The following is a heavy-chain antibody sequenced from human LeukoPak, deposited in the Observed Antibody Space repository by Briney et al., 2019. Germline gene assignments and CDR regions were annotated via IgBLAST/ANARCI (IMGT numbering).Heavy chain of an antibody. CDR3: AKGQHSGYGSYYYMDV. V-gene: IGHV3-43D*03. Sequence: GGPLRLSCAASGFPFDVYAMHWAGQARGKGLEWVAFIISDGGGAHSATPVSGRFTISRDNSKNSLYLQMNSLRSEDTALYYCAKGQHSGYGSYYYMDVWGKGTTVTVSS. J-gene: IGHJ6*03. D-gene: IGHD5-12*01. CDR1: GFPFDVYA. CDR2: IISDGGGA.